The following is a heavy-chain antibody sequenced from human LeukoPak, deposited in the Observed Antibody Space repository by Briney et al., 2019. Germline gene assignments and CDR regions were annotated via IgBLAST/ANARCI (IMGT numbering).Heavy chain of an antibody. CDR2: ISYDGSNK. V-gene: IGHV3-30*18. Sequence: GGSLRLSCAASGFTFSNSDMNWVRQAPGKGLEWVAVISYDGSNKYYADSVKGRFTISRDNSKNTLYLQMNSLRAEDTAVYYCAKSYGDYEPGGPYYYGMDVWGQGTTVPVSS. CDR3: AKSYGDYEPGGPYYYGMDV. D-gene: IGHD4-17*01. J-gene: IGHJ6*02. CDR1: GFTFSNSD.